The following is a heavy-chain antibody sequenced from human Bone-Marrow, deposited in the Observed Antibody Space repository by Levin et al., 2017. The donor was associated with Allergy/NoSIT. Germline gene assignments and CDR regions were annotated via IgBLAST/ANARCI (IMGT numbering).Heavy chain of an antibody. V-gene: IGHV5-51*01. D-gene: IGHD4-23*01. J-gene: IGHJ3*01. CDR2: IYPDASDT. CDR1: GYNFGSYW. CDR3: ARHNIDNSIPFDF. Sequence: HGESLKISCKGSGYNFGSYWIGWVRQMPGKGLEWMAIIYPDASDTRYRPSFQGQVTISADKSISTAYLQWSSLKASDTAMYFCARHNIDNSIPFDFWGQGTMVTVSS.